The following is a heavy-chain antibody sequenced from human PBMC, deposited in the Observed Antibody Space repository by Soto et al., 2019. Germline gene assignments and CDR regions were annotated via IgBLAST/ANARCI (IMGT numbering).Heavy chain of an antibody. J-gene: IGHJ4*02. CDR2: MNPNSGDT. D-gene: IGHD3-10*01. CDR3: ARGELLWFGELLR. V-gene: IGHV1-8*01. Sequence: QVQLVQSGAEVKKPGASVKVSCKASGYTFTSYEINWVRQATGQGLEWMGWMNPNSGDTGYAQKFQGRVTMTRNTSIRTAYMELSSLRSDDTAVYYCARGELLWFGELLRWGQGTLVTVSS. CDR1: GYTFTSYE.